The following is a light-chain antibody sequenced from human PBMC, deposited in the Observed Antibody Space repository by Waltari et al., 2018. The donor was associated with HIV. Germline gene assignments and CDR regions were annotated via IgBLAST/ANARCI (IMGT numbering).Light chain of an antibody. J-gene: IGLJ2*01. CDR2: EVN. CDR1: SSDVGAYNY. Sequence: QSALTQPASVSGSPGKSITISCTGTSSDVGAYNYVSWYQLYPGKAPKVMMFEVNNRPSGVSDRFSGSNSGNTASLTISGLQVEDEAVYFCSSFGRGNTVLFGGGTKVTVL. CDR3: SSFGRGNTVL. V-gene: IGLV2-14*01.